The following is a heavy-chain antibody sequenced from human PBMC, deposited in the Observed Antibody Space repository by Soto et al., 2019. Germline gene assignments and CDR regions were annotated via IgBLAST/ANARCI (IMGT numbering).Heavy chain of an antibody. Sequence: SETLSLTCTVSGGSISSSSYYWGWIRQPPGKGLEWIGSIYYSGSTYYNPSLKSRVTISVDTSKNQFSLKLSSVTAAVSAVYYCARFAYNWNDWSWFDPSGQGTLVTVSS. CDR2: IYYSGST. J-gene: IGHJ5*02. V-gene: IGHV4-39*01. CDR3: ARFAYNWNDWSWFDP. D-gene: IGHD1-20*01. CDR1: GGSISSSSYY.